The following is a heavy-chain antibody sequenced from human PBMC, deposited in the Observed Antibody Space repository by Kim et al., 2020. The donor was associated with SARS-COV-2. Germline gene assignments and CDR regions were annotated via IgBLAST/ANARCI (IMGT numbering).Heavy chain of an antibody. CDR3: ARDNRLYRDYYDWLDI. V-gene: IGHV3-33*01. J-gene: IGHJ3*02. CDR1: GFTFSSYG. D-gene: IGHD3-9*01. CDR2: IRYDGNKK. Sequence: GGSLRLSCAASGFTFSSYGMPWVRQAPGKGLEWVADIRYDGNKKYYADSVKGRFTISRDNSKNTLYLQMNSLRAEDTAVYYCARDNRLYRDYYDWLDI.